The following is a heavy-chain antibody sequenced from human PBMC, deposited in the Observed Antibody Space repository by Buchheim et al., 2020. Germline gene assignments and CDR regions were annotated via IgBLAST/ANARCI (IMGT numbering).Heavy chain of an antibody. CDR2: IWYDGSNK. CDR1: GFTFSSYG. D-gene: IGHD6-6*01. V-gene: IGHV3-33*01. Sequence: QVQLVESGGGVVQPGRSLRLSCAASGFTFSSYGMHWVRQAPGKGLEWVAVIWYDGSNKYYADSVKGRFTISRDNSKNTLYLQMNSLRAEDTAVYYCARDKGDYSSSQHTLFDYWGQGTL. CDR3: ARDKGDYSSSQHTLFDY. J-gene: IGHJ4*02.